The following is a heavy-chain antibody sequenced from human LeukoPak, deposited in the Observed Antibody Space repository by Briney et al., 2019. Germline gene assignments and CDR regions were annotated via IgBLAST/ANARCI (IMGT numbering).Heavy chain of an antibody. CDR2: IYPGDSDT. CDR1: GYSFTSYW. V-gene: IGHV5-51*01. Sequence: GESLKISCKGSGYSFTSYWIGWVRQMPGKGLEWMGIIYPGDSDTRYSPSFQGQVTISADKSISTAYLQWSSLKASDTAMYYCARHDRYYDFWSGHYYYYYGMDVWGQGTTVTVSS. D-gene: IGHD3-3*01. CDR3: ARHDRYYDFWSGHYYYYYGMDV. J-gene: IGHJ6*02.